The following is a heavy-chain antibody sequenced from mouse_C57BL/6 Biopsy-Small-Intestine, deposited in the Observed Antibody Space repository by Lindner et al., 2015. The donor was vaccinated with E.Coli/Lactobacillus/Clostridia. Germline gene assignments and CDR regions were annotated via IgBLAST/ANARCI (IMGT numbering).Heavy chain of an antibody. CDR3: ARELIMGKLSPPGDY. Sequence: VKVSCKASGYTFNTYAVNWVRQAPGQGLEWMGWISTKTGKPTYAQGFTGRFVFSLDTAVGTAYLQISSLKAEDTAVYYCARELIMGKLSPPGDYWGQGTLVTVST. CDR2: ISTKTGKP. CDR1: GYTFNTYA. V-gene: IGHV9-3*02. J-gene: IGHJ4*01.